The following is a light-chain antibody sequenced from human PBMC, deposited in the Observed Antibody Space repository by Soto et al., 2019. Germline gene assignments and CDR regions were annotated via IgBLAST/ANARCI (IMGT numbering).Light chain of an antibody. CDR2: AAS. V-gene: IGKV1-39*01. Sequence: DIQLTQSPSSLSASVGDRVTITCRASQSIAFYVNWFQQKPGRAARLLIYAASSLQSGFPSRFSGSESGTASTLPINSLQPEDSATDFCQQSSNSPMYTFGQGTK. CDR1: QSIAFY. J-gene: IGKJ2*01. CDR3: QQSSNSPMYT.